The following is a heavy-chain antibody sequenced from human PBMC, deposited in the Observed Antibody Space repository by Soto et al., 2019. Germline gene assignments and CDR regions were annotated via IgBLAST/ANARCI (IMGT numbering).Heavy chain of an antibody. D-gene: IGHD6-19*01. CDR3: ARDFMRSSSGWYWDYYGMDV. J-gene: IGHJ6*02. CDR2: ISSSSSTI. Sequence: PGGSLRLSCAASGFTFSSYSMNWVRQAPGKGLEWVSYISSSSSTIYYADSVKGRFTISRDNAKNSLYLQMNSLRDEDTAVYYCARDFMRSSSGWYWDYYGMDVWGQGTTVTVSS. V-gene: IGHV3-48*02. CDR1: GFTFSSYS.